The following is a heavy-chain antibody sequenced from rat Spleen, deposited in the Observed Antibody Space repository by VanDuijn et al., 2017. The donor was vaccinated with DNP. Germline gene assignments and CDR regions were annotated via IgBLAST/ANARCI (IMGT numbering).Heavy chain of an antibody. CDR1: GFTFSSYW. V-gene: IGHV5-19*01. Sequence: EVQLVETGGGLVQPGRSLKLSCVASGFTFSSYWMHWIRQAPTKGLEWVASISPSGGSTYYRDSVKGRFTISRDNAKSTLYLQMDSLRSEDTATYYCATGLGDYWGQGVMVTVSS. D-gene: IGHD5-1*01. J-gene: IGHJ2*01. CDR3: ATGLGDY. CDR2: ISPSGGST.